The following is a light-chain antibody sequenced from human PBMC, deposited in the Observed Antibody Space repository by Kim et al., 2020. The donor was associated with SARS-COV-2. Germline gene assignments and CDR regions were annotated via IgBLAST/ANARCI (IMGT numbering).Light chain of an antibody. Sequence: LTISGTGSATAVGSYHLVSWYQQPPGQAPNLVIYGVSGRPSGVPNRFTGSKSGNTASLTISGLQAEDEADYYCCSDVGSRIFAVFGGGTQLTVL. CDR2: GVS. CDR3: CSDVGSRIFAV. V-gene: IGLV2-23*02. CDR1: ATAVGSYHL. J-gene: IGLJ2*01.